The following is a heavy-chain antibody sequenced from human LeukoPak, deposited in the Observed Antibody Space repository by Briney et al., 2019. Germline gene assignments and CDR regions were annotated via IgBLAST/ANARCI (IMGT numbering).Heavy chain of an antibody. J-gene: IGHJ4*02. CDR3: AKYLSDGIWSGFIDY. Sequence: GGSLRLSCAASGFTFSSYAMHWVRQAPGKGLEWVAFIRYDGSNKYYVDSVKGRFTISRDNSKNTLYLQMNSLRAEDTAVYYCAKYLSDGIWSGFIDYWGQGTLVTVSS. D-gene: IGHD3-3*01. CDR1: GFTFSSYA. CDR2: IRYDGSNK. V-gene: IGHV3-30*02.